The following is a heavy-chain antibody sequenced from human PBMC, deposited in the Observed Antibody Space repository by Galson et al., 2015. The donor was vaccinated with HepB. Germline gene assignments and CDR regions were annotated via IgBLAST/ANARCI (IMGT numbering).Heavy chain of an antibody. CDR3: ARLGALYSSSWFGD. D-gene: IGHD6-13*01. CDR2: IYSGGST. V-gene: IGHV3-66*02. CDR1: GFTVITNY. Sequence: SLRLSCAASGFTVITNYMSWVRQAPGKGLEWVSIIYSGGSTYYADSVKGRFTISRDNSKNTLYLQMNSLRAEDTAVYYCARLGALYSSSWFGDWGQGTLVTVSS. J-gene: IGHJ4*02.